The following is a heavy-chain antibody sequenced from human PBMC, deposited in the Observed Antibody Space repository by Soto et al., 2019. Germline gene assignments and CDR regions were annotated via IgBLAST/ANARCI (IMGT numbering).Heavy chain of an antibody. CDR2: ISPHNGNI. J-gene: IGHJ4*02. Sequence: QVRLVQSGAEVKKPGASGKVSCKASGYNLTSYVINWVRQAPGQGLEWTGWISPHNGNINYAQTLQGRLTRTTDTSTSTAYMELRSLRSADTAVYYCARDSLRFLDSCDYWGQGTLVTVSS. CDR1: GYNLTSYV. CDR3: ARDSLRFLDSCDY. V-gene: IGHV1-18*01. D-gene: IGHD3-3*01.